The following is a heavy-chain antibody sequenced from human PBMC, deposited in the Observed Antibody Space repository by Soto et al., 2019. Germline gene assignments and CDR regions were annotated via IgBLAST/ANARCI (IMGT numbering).Heavy chain of an antibody. CDR1: GGSISSYY. Sequence: TVSGGSISSYYWSWIRQPAGKGLEWIGCIYTSGSTNYNPSLKSRVTMSVDTSKNQISLNLRSVTAADTAVYYCARDLRGPFLFDYWGQGTLVTVSS. CDR2: IYTSGST. J-gene: IGHJ4*02. CDR3: ARDLRGPFLFDY. V-gene: IGHV4-4*07.